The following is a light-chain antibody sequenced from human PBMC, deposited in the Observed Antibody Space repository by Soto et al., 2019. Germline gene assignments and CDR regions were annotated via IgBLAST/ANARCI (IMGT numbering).Light chain of an antibody. V-gene: IGKV3-15*01. CDR2: GAS. CDR1: QSVSNN. Sequence: EIVMTQSPATLSVSPGERATLSCRASQSVSNNLAWYQQKPGQAPRLLIYGASTRATGIPARFSGSGSGTEFSLTISSLQSEDFAVYYCQQYNNRPRPFGQGTNVQIK. CDR3: QQYNNRPRP. J-gene: IGKJ1*01.